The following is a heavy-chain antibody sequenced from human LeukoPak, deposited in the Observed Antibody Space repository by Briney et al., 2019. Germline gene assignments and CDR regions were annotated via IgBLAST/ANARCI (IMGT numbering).Heavy chain of an antibody. CDR1: GFTFSSYG. CDR3: AKTTSYSGYGFDY. D-gene: IGHD5-12*01. Sequence: GGSLGLSCAASGFTFSSYGMHWVRQAPGKGLEWVAFIRYDASDKYYADSVKGRFTISRDNSKNTVYLQMDSLGAEDAAVYYCAKTTSYSGYGFDYWGQGTLVTVSS. V-gene: IGHV3-30*02. CDR2: IRYDASDK. J-gene: IGHJ4*02.